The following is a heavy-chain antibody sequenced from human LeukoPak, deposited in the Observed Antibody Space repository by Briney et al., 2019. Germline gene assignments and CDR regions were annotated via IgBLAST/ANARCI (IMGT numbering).Heavy chain of an antibody. J-gene: IGHJ4*02. CDR2: INTNTGNP. CDR3: ARDEHWYYYDNTRYYFDY. Sequence: ASVKVSCTASGYTFTSYAMNWVRQAPGQGLEWMGWINTNTGNPTYAQGFTGRFVFSLDTSVGTAYLQISSLKAEDTAVYYCARDEHWYYYDNTRYYFDYWGQGTLVTVSS. D-gene: IGHD3-22*01. V-gene: IGHV7-4-1*02. CDR1: GYTFTSYA.